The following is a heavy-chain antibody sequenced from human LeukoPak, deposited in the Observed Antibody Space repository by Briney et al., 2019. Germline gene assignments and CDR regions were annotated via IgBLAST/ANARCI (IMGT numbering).Heavy chain of an antibody. J-gene: IGHJ6*03. Sequence: SETLSLTCVVYGGSFSGYYWSWIRQPPGKGLEWIGEIKHSGSTNYNPSLKSRVTISVDTSKNQFSLKLSSVTATDTAVYYCARGGGYSSSSWFGESYYMDVWGKGTTVTVSS. CDR3: ARGGGYSSSSWFGESYYMDV. CDR1: GGSFSGYY. D-gene: IGHD6-6*01. CDR2: IKHSGST. V-gene: IGHV4-34*01.